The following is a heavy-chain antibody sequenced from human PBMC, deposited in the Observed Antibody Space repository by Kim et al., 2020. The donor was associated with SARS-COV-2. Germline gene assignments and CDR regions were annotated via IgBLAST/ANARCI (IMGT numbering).Heavy chain of an antibody. J-gene: IGHJ3*02. V-gene: IGHV3-21*01. CDR1: GFTFSSYS. CDR2: ISSSSSYI. D-gene: IGHD3-22*01. Sequence: GGSLRLSCAASGFTFSSYSMNWVRQAPGKGLEWVSSISSSSSYIYYADSVKGRFTISRDNAKNSLYLQMNSLRAEDTAVYYCARDVRDSIGYAFDIWGQGTMVTVSS. CDR3: ARDVRDSIGYAFDI.